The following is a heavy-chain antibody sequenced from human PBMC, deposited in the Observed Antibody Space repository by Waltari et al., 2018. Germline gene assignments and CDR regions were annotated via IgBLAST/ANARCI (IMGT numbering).Heavy chain of an antibody. CDR3: ANLGAAMRVYSFDGLDV. D-gene: IGHD2-2*01. J-gene: IGHJ6*02. V-gene: IGHV3-23*01. Sequence: EVQLLGSGGGLVQPGGSLRLSCAASGFNFTNYALNWVRQAPGKGLEWVSFISGSGGSTYYADSVKGRFTISRDNSKKTLYLQMNSLRGEDTAVYYCANLGAAMRVYSFDGLDVWGQGTTVTVSS. CDR2: ISGSGGST. CDR1: GFNFTNYA.